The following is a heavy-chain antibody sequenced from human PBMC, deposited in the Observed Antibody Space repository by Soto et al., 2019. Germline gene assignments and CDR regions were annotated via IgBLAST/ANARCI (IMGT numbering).Heavy chain of an antibody. CDR3: ATIEVVAATLGYGRDV. V-gene: IGHV1-69*13. D-gene: IGHD2-15*01. Sequence: ASVKVSCKASGGTFSSYAISWVRQAPGQGLEWMGGIIPIFGTANYAQKFQGRVTITADESTSTAYMELSSLRSEDTAVYYCATIEVVAATLGYGRDVWGQGNTGTV. CDR2: IIPIFGTA. CDR1: GGTFSSYA. J-gene: IGHJ6*02.